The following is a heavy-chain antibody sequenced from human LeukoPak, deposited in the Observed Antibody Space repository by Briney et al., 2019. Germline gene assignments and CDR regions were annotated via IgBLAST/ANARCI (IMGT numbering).Heavy chain of an antibody. D-gene: IGHD6-19*01. CDR2: ISSSSSYI. J-gene: IGHJ4*02. CDR1: GFTFSSYS. V-gene: IGHV3-21*01. Sequence: GGSLRLSCAASGFTFSSYSKNWVRQAPGKGLEWVSSISSSSSYIYYADSVKGRFTISRDNAKNSLYLQMNSLRAEDTAVYYCASGPAVAGRSDYWGQGTLVTVSS. CDR3: ASGPAVAGRSDY.